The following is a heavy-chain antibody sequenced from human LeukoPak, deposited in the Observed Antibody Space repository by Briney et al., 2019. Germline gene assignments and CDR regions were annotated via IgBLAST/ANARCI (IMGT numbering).Heavy chain of an antibody. J-gene: IGHJ4*02. CDR2: ISSSSSYI. CDR1: GFTFSSYS. Sequence: GGSLRLSCAASGFTFSSYSMNWVRQAPGKGLEWVSSISSSSSYIYYADSVKGRFTISRDNAKNSLYLQMNSLRAEDTAVYYCARDRDIVVVVAGPFDYWGQGTLVTVSS. V-gene: IGHV3-21*01. CDR3: ARDRDIVVVVAGPFDY. D-gene: IGHD2-15*01.